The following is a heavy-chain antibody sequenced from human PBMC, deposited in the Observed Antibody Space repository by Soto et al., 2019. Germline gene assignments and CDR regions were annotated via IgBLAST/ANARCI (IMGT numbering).Heavy chain of an antibody. V-gene: IGHV1-69*13. CDR1: GGTFSSYA. CDR3: ARSPSFGVLIEYYFDY. Sequence: GASVKVSCKASGGTFSSYAISWVRQAPGQGLEWMGGIIPIFGTANYAQKFQGRVTITADESTSTAYMELSSLRSEDTAVYYCARSPSFGVLIEYYFDYWGQGTLVTVSS. D-gene: IGHD3-3*01. CDR2: IIPIFGTA. J-gene: IGHJ4*02.